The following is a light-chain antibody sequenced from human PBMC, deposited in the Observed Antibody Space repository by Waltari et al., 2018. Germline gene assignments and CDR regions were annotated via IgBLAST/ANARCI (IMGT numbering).Light chain of an antibody. CDR2: DVS. V-gene: IGLV2-14*01. J-gene: IGLJ2*01. Sequence: QSALTQPASVSGSPGQSVTIFCAGTSNDVGGYNSVSWYQEHPGQAPRVIIYDVSDRSSGVSDRFSGSKSGNAASLTISGLQAEDEADYYCSSQSSNDVVLFGGWTKLTVL. CDR3: SSQSSNDVVL. CDR1: SNDVGGYNS.